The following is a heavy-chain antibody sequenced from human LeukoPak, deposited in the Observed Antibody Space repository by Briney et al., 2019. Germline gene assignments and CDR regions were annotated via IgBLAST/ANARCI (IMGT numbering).Heavy chain of an antibody. CDR2: ISSGSSTM. CDR3: ARRPIAAAGISDY. J-gene: IGHJ4*02. Sequence: GGSLRLSCAPSGFTFSSYSMNWVRQAPGKGLEWVSYISSGSSTMYYADSVRGRFTISRDDAKNSLYLQMDSLRAEDTAVYYCARRPIAAAGISDYWGQGTLVTVSS. D-gene: IGHD6-13*01. V-gene: IGHV3-48*01. CDR1: GFTFSSYS.